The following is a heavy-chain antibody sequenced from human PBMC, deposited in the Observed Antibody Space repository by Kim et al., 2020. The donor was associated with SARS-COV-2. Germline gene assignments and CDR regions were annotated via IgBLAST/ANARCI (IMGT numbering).Heavy chain of an antibody. CDR1: GGSISSYY. CDR3: ARDGTEVYDYYDSSGYYYDAFDI. J-gene: IGHJ3*02. Sequence: SETLSLTCTVSGGSISSYYWSWIRQPAGKGLEWIGRIYTSGSTNYNPSLKSRVTMSVDTSKNQFSLKLSSVTAADTAVYYCARDGTEVYDYYDSSGYYYDAFDIWGQGTMVTVSS. D-gene: IGHD3-22*01. CDR2: IYTSGST. V-gene: IGHV4-4*07.